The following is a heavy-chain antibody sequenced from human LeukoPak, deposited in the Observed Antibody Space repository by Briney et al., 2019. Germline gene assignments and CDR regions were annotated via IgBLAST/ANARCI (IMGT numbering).Heavy chain of an antibody. Sequence: GGSLRLFCAASGFTFSSYAMHWVRQAPGKGLEWVAVISYDGSNKYYADSVKGRFTISRDNSKNTLYLQMNSLRAEDTAVYYCARDPRDDFWSGDNWFNPWGQGTLVTVSS. CDR3: ARDPRDDFWSGDNWFNP. J-gene: IGHJ5*02. CDR2: ISYDGSNK. D-gene: IGHD3-3*01. CDR1: GFTFSSYA. V-gene: IGHV3-30-3*01.